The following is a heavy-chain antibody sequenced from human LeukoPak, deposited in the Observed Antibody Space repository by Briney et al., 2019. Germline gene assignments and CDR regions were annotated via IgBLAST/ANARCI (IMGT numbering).Heavy chain of an antibody. CDR2: IYHSGNT. CDR3: ARAGYGDSDFDY. Sequence: PSETLSLTCTVSGGSIRSPTYYWGWIRQPPGKGLEWIGSIYHSGNTYYNPSLKSRVTISVDTSKNQFSLKLNSVTAADTAVYYCARAGYGDSDFDYWGQGTLVTVSS. D-gene: IGHD4-17*01. CDR1: GGSIRSPTYY. J-gene: IGHJ4*02. V-gene: IGHV4-39*07.